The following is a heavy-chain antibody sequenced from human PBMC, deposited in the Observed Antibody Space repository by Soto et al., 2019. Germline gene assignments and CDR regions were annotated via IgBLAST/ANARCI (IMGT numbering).Heavy chain of an antibody. J-gene: IGHJ4*02. CDR2: IYYSGST. D-gene: IGHD3-3*01. V-gene: IGHV4-39*01. CDR1: GGSISGSSYY. CDR3: ARHGRDFWSGYSFYFDY. Sequence: SEILSLTCTVSGGSISGSSYYWGWIRQPPGKGLEWIGSIYYSGSTYYNPSLKSRVTISVDTSKNQFSLKLSSVTAADTAVYYCARHGRDFWSGYSFYFDYWGQGTLVTAPQ.